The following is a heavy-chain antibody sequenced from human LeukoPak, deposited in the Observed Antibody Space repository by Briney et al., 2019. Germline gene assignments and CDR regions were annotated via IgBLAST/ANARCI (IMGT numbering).Heavy chain of an antibody. D-gene: IGHD2-15*01. J-gene: IGHJ4*02. CDR2: ISAYDGNT. CDR3: AKDTGYCSAGICYSAPVIAY. CDR1: VYTFNTYG. Sequence: ASVKVSCKASVYTFNTYGITWVRQAPGQGLEWMAWISAYDGNTNYAQKFQGRVTMTTDTSTSTAFMELRGLKSDDTAVYYCAKDTGYCSAGICYSAPVIAYWGQGTLITVSS. V-gene: IGHV1-18*01.